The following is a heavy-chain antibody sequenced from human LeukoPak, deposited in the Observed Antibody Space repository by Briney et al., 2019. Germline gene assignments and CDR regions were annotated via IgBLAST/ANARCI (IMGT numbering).Heavy chain of an antibody. D-gene: IGHD3-3*01. CDR2: IHHSWST. Sequence: SETLSLTCIVSGYSISSCYYWGWLRQPPGKGLEWIGNIHHSWSTYYNPSLKSRVTISVDTSKNQLSLKLSSVTAADTAVYYCARSYGRLRRGPKQISITMPEHAFDIWGQGTMVTVSS. CDR1: GYSISSCYY. CDR3: ARSYGRLRRGPKQISITMPEHAFDI. V-gene: IGHV4-38-2*02. J-gene: IGHJ3*02.